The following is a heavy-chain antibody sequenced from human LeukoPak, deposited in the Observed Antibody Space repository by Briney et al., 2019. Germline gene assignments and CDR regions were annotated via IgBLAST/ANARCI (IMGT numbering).Heavy chain of an antibody. D-gene: IGHD2-21*01. CDR1: GFTFHNYW. CDR3: ARGGAIGYYSYFYMDV. V-gene: IGHV3-7*01. Sequence: GGSLRLSCAASGFTFHNYWMSWVRQAPGKGLEWVALIKHEGSEKYYVDSVRGRFPISRDNAKNSLFLQMNSLRAEDTALYYCARGGAIGYYSYFYMDVWGKGTTVTISS. J-gene: IGHJ6*03. CDR2: IKHEGSEK.